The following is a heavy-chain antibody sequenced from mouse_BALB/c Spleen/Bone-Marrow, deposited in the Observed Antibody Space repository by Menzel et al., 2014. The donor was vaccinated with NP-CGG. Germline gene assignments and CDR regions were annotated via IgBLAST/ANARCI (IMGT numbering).Heavy chain of an antibody. J-gene: IGHJ4*01. CDR2: ISGYYGDA. D-gene: IGHD2-14*01. Sequence: QVQLKQSGAKLVRSGVSVKISCKGSGYTFTDHAIHWVKRSHAKSLEWIGVISGYYGDAIYNQKFKGKATMTVDKSSSTAYMELARLASEDSAIYYCARSGKVRNAMDYWGQGTSVTASS. V-gene: IGHV1S137*01. CDR3: ARSGKVRNAMDY. CDR1: GYTFTDHA.